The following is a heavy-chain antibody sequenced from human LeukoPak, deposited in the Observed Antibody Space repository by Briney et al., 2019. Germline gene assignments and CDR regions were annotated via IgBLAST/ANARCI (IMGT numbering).Heavy chain of an antibody. CDR1: GGSISSYY. D-gene: IGHD3-16*02. CDR2: IYYSGST. J-gene: IGHJ4*02. V-gene: IGHV4-59*12. CDR3: ARASRWGDLSLGY. Sequence: SETLSLTCTVSGGSISSYYWSWIRQPPGKGLEWIGYIYYSGSTNYNPSLKSRVTISLGTSKNQFSLNLSSVTAADTAVYYCARASRWGDLSLGYWGQGTLVTVSS.